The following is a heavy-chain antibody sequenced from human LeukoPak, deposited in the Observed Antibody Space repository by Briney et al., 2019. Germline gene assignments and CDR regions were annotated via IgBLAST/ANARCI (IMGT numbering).Heavy chain of an antibody. CDR3: ARVEAVDAVVATGAYFDY. CDR2: INPNSGGT. V-gene: IGHV1-2*02. J-gene: IGHJ4*02. Sequence: ASVKVSCKASGYTFTGYYMHWVRQAPGQGLEWMGWINPNSGGTNYAQKFQGRVTMTRDTSISTAYMELSRLRSDDTAVYYCARVEAVDAVVATGAYFDYWGQGTLVTVSS. CDR1: GYTFTGYY. D-gene: IGHD5-12*01.